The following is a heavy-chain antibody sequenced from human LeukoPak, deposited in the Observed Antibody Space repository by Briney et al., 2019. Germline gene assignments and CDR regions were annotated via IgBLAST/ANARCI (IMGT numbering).Heavy chain of an antibody. CDR2: IYSGGTT. CDR1: GFTVSSNY. J-gene: IGHJ4*02. D-gene: IGHD3-10*01. V-gene: IGHV3-53*01. Sequence: SGGSLRLSCAASGFTVSSNYMSWVRQSPGKGLEWVSVIYSGGTTYYADSVKGRFTISSDNSNNTLYLQMNSLRAEDTAVYYCASYGSGSYRGLDYWGQGTLVTVSS. CDR3: ASYGSGSYRGLDY.